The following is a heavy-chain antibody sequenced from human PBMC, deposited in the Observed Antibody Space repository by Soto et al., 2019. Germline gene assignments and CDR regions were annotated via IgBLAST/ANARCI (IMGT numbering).Heavy chain of an antibody. Sequence: EVQLVESGGGLVQPGGSLRLSCAASGFTFSSYEMNWVRQAPGKGLEWVSYIRSSGTTIYYADSVKGRFTISRDNAKNSLYLPMTSLSAEDTAVYYCARGCSSTSCYLGNWFDPWGQGTLVTVSS. CDR1: GFTFSSYE. CDR2: IRSSGTTI. V-gene: IGHV3-48*03. CDR3: ARGCSSTSCYLGNWFDP. D-gene: IGHD2-2*01. J-gene: IGHJ5*02.